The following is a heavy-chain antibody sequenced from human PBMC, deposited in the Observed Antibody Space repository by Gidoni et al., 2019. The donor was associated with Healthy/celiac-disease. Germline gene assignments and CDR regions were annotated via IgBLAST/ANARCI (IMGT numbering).Heavy chain of an antibody. CDR3: ARDGGGDYDW. J-gene: IGHJ4*02. D-gene: IGHD4-17*01. CDR1: GFTFRSYR. V-gene: IGHV3-21*01. CDR2: ISSSSSYI. Sequence: EVQLVASGGGLVKPGGSLSLSCAASGFTFRSYRMNWGRQAPGKGLEWVSSISSSSSYIYYADSVKGRFTISRDNAKNSLYLQMNSLRAEDTAVYYCARDGGGDYDWWGQGTLVTVSS.